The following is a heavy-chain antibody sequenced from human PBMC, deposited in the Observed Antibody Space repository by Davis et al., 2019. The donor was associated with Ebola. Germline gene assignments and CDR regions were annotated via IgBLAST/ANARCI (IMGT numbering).Heavy chain of an antibody. Sequence: MPGGSLRLSCTVSGGSISSSSYYWGWIRQPPGKGLEWIGSIYYSGSTYYNPSLKSRVTISVDTSKNQFSLKLSSVTAADTAVYYCARVTQQQLYFDLWGRGTLVTVSS. CDR3: ARVTQQQLYFDL. CDR2: IYYSGST. J-gene: IGHJ2*01. CDR1: GGSISSSSYY. V-gene: IGHV4-39*07. D-gene: IGHD6-13*01.